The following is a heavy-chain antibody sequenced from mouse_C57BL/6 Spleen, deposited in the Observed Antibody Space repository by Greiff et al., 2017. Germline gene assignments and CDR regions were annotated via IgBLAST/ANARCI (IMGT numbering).Heavy chain of an antibody. Sequence: VQLQQPGAELVKPGASVKMSCKASGYTFTSYWITWVKQRPGHGLEWIGDIYPGSGSTNYNEKFKSKATLTVDTSSSTAYMQLSSLTSEDSAVYYCARSRGYHWYFDGWGTGTTVTVAS. V-gene: IGHV1-55*01. CDR3: ARSRGYHWYFDG. D-gene: IGHD3-1*01. CDR2: IYPGSGST. CDR1: GYTFTSYW. J-gene: IGHJ1*03.